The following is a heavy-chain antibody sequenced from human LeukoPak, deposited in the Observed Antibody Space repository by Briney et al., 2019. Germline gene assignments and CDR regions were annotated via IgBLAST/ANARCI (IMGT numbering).Heavy chain of an antibody. CDR2: IYSGGST. J-gene: IGHJ3*01. V-gene: IGHV3-53*01. CDR1: GFTVSSNY. CDR3: AREPMIVVVRESGPAL. Sequence: PGGSLRLSCAASGFTVSSNYMSWVRQAPGKGLEWVSVIYSGGSTYYADSVKGRFTISRDNSKNTLYLQMNSLRAEDTAVYYCAREPMIVVVRESGPALWGQGTMVTVSS. D-gene: IGHD3-22*01.